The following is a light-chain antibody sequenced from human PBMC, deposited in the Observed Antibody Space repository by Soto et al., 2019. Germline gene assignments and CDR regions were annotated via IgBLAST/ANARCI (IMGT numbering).Light chain of an antibody. V-gene: IGKV3-20*01. Sequence: EIVLTQSPGTLSLSPGERATLSCRATQSVTSNYLAWYQQRPGQAPRLLIYGASIRATGIPDRFSGSGSGADFTLTISRLEPKDFAVYYCQHYGSSPPNTFGQGTKLEIK. CDR1: QSVTSNY. CDR3: QHYGSSPPNT. J-gene: IGKJ2*01. CDR2: GAS.